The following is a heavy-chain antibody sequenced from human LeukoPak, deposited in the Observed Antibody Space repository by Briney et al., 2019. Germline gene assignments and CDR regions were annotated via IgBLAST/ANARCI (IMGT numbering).Heavy chain of an antibody. CDR2: INHSGST. V-gene: IGHV4-34*01. CDR1: GFTFSSYA. Sequence: GSLRLSCAASGFTFSSYAMHWIRQPPGKGLEWIGEINHSGSTNYNPSLKSRVTISVDTSKNQFSLKLSSVTAADTAVYYCARSVKYFQHWGQGTLVTVSS. CDR3: ARSVKYFQH. D-gene: IGHD4-17*01. J-gene: IGHJ1*01.